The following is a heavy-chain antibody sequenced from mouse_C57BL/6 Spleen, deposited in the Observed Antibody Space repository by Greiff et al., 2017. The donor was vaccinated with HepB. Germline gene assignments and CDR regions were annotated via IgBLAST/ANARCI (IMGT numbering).Heavy chain of an antibody. D-gene: IGHD1-1*01. Sequence: DVKLQESGAELVKPGASVKLSCTASGFNIKDYYMHWVKQRTEQGLEWIGRIDPEDGETKYAPKFQGKATITADTSSNTAYLQRSSLTSEDTAVYYCARDVTTVVDWYFDVWGTGTTVTVSS. J-gene: IGHJ1*03. CDR3: ARDVTTVVDWYFDV. V-gene: IGHV14-2*01. CDR1: GFNIKDYY. CDR2: IDPEDGET.